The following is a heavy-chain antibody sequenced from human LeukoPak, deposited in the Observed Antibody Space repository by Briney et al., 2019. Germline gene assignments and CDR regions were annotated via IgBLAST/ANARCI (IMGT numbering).Heavy chain of an antibody. CDR1: GYTFTSYG. Sequence: GASVKVSCKASGYTFTSYGISWVRQAPGQGLEGMGWISAYNGNTNYAQKLQGRVTMTTDTSTSTAYMELRSLRSDDTAVYYCARVLVTTTDDYYYYYMDVWGKGTTVTISS. D-gene: IGHD4-17*01. J-gene: IGHJ6*03. CDR3: ARVLVTTTDDYYYYYMDV. CDR2: ISAYNGNT. V-gene: IGHV1-18*01.